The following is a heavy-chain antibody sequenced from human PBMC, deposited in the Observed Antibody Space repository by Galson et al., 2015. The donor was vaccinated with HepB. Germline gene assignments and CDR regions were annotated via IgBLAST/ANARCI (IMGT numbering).Heavy chain of an antibody. Sequence: SVKVSCKASGYTFTSHYIHWVRQAPGQGLEWMGIINPSGGSTSYAQKFQGRVTMTMDTSTSTVYMELSSLKSEDTAVYYCAKEGYYDSSGYEAFDIWGQGTMVIVSS. J-gene: IGHJ3*02. D-gene: IGHD3-22*01. CDR3: AKEGYYDSSGYEAFDI. CDR2: INPSGGST. CDR1: GYTFTSHY. V-gene: IGHV1-46*03.